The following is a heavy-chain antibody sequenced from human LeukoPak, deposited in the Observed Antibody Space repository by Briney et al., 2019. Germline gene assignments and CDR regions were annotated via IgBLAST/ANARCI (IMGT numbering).Heavy chain of an antibody. CDR3: EKGSNVDERYFEH. V-gene: IGHV3-30*02. CDR1: GFIFISYG. Sequence: GGSLRLACAASGFIFISYGMHWVRQAPGKGLGWVAFIRYDGSKKDYADSVKGRFTIYRDNSKNTLYLQMNSLRAEDTAVYYCEKGSNVDERYFEHWGQGTLVTVSS. J-gene: IGHJ1*01. CDR2: IRYDGSKK. D-gene: IGHD3-10*01.